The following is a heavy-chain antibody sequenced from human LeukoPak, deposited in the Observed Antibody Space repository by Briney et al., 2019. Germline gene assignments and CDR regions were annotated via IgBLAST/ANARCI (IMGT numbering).Heavy chain of an antibody. CDR2: INGYGINT. CDR1: GFTFSNYC. Sequence: GGSLRLSCAASGFTFSNYCVHWVRQAPGKRLVCVSRINGYGINTRYADCVQGRLTISRDNDKNQVNPQMNSLRAEDRAVYYCASLRGYCSSTRCPYYFEYWAQGNLVTVSS. V-gene: IGHV3-74*01. D-gene: IGHD2-2*03. J-gene: IGHJ4*02. CDR3: ASLRGYCSSTRCPYYFEY.